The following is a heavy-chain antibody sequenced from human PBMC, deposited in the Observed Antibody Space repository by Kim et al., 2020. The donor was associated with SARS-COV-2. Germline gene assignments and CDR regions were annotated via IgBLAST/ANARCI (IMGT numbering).Heavy chain of an antibody. CDR2: DGSNK. CDR3: AKDMGAN. V-gene: IGHV3-30*02. D-gene: IGHD3-16*01. J-gene: IGHJ4*02. Sequence: DGSNKYYADSVKGRFTISRNNSKNTLYLQMNSLRAEDTAVYYCAKDMGANWGQGTLVTVSS.